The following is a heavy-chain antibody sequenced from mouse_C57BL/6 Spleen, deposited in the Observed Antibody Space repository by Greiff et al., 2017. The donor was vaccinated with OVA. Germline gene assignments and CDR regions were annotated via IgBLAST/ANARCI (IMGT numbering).Heavy chain of an antibody. Sequence: QVQLQQPGAELVRPGSSVKLSCKASGYTFTSYWMHWVKQRPIQGLEWIGNIDPSDSETHYNRKFKDKATLTVDKSSSTAYMQLSSLTSEDSAVYYCAREEGYGNYPAWFAYWGQGTLVTVSA. D-gene: IGHD2-1*01. J-gene: IGHJ3*01. CDR2: IDPSDSET. CDR1: GYTFTSYW. CDR3: AREEGYGNYPAWFAY. V-gene: IGHV1-52*01.